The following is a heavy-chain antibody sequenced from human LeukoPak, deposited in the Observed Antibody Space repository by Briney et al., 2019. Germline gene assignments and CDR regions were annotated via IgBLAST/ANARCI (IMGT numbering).Heavy chain of an antibody. V-gene: IGHV3-23*01. CDR1: GFTFSSYS. Sequence: TGGSLRLSCAASGFTFSSYSMNWVRQAPGKGLEWVSAISGSGGSTYYADSVKGRFTISRDNSKNTLYLQMNSLRAEDTAVYYCANLAAAGPLMDVWGQGTTVTVSS. D-gene: IGHD6-13*01. J-gene: IGHJ6*02. CDR3: ANLAAAGPLMDV. CDR2: ISGSGGST.